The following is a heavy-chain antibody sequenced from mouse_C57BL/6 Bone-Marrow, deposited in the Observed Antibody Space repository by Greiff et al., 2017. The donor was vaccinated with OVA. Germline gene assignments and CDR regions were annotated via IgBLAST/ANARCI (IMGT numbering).Heavy chain of an antibody. CDR2: INPYNGGT. CDR1: GYTFTDYY. CDR3: ASIYYGNYGGFAY. D-gene: IGHD2-1*01. V-gene: IGHV1-19*01. J-gene: IGHJ3*01. Sequence: EVQLQQSGPVLVKPGASVKMSCKASGYTFTDYYMNWVKQSHGKSLEWIGVINPYNGGTSYNQKFKGKATLTVDKSSSTAYMELNSLTSEDSAVYYCASIYYGNYGGFAYWGQGTLVTVSA.